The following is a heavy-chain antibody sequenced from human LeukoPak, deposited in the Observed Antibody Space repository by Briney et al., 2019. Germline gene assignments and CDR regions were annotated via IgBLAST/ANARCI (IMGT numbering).Heavy chain of an antibody. D-gene: IGHD3-22*01. CDR2: IKSKTDGGTT. J-gene: IGHJ4*02. CDR3: TTAGTYYYDSSGYPPSSFDY. V-gene: IGHV3-15*01. Sequence: GGTLRLSCAASGFTFSNAWMSWVRQAPGKGLERVGRIKSKTDGGTTDYAAPVKGRFTISRDDSKNTLYLQMNSLKTEDTAVYYCTTAGTYYYDSSGYPPSSFDYWGQGTLVSVSS. CDR1: GFTFSNAW.